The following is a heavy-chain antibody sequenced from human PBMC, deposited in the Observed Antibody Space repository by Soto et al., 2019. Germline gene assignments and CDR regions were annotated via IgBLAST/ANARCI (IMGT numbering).Heavy chain of an antibody. D-gene: IGHD3-22*01. J-gene: IGHJ6*02. V-gene: IGHV3-33*01. CDR3: ARSETYYYDSSGPDV. CDR2: IWYDGSNK. CDR1: GFTFSSYG. Sequence: GGSLRLSCAASGFTFSSYGMHWVRQAPGKGLEWVAVIWYDGSNKYYADSVKGRFTISRDNSKNTLYLQMNSLRAEDTAVYYCARSETYYYDSSGPDVWGQGTTVTVSS.